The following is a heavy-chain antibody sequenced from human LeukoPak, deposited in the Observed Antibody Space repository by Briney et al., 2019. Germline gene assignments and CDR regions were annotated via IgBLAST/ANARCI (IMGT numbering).Heavy chain of an antibody. CDR2: IRPSGDNT. CDR3: AKDHLPGIVVADRDY. D-gene: IGHD6-19*01. J-gene: IGHJ4*02. V-gene: IGHV3-23*01. CDR1: GFTFSTYE. Sequence: GGSLRLSCAASGFTFSTYEMNWVRQAPGKGLEGVSSIRPSGDNTYYADSVKGRFTISRDNSKNTLYLQINSLRAEDTAVYYCAKDHLPGIVVADRDYWGQGTLVTVSS.